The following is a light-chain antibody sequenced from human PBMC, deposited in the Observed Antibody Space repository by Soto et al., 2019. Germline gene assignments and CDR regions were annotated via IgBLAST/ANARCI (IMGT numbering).Light chain of an antibody. CDR1: SSDIGYYDF. CDR2: DVR. V-gene: IGLV2-14*03. J-gene: IGLJ3*02. Sequence: QSVLTQPASVSGSPGQSITISCTGTSSDIGYYDFVSWYQQHPAKAPKLMIYDVRNRPSGISTRFSGSKSGNTASLTISGLQAEDEADYYCSSYTTSSTVVFGGGTKLTVL. CDR3: SSYTTSSTVV.